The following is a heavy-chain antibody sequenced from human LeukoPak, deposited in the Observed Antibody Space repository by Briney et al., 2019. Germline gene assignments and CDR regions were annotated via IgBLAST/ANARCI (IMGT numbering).Heavy chain of an antibody. CDR2: NSAYNGNT. CDR3: ARGGARCSSTSCYFLGYYYYGMDV. V-gene: IGHV1-18*01. D-gene: IGHD2-2*01. CDR1: GYTFTSYG. Sequence: ASVKVSCKASGYTFTSYGISWVRQAPGQGLEWMGWNSAYNGNTNYAQKPQGRVTMTTDTSTSTAYMELRSLRSDDTAVYYCARGGARCSSTSCYFLGYYYYGMDVWGQGTTVTVSS. J-gene: IGHJ6*02.